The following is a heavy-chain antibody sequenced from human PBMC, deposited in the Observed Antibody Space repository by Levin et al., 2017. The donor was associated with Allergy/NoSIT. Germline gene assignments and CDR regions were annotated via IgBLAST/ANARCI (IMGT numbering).Heavy chain of an antibody. J-gene: IGHJ6*03. CDR2: IYPGDSDT. V-gene: IGHV5-51*01. CDR3: ARSKTGVRGVIRYYMDV. CDR1: GYSFTSYW. D-gene: IGHD3-10*01. Sequence: KVSCKGSGYSFTSYWIGWVRQMPGKGLEWMGIIYPGDSDTRYSPSFQGQVTISADKSISTAYLQWSSLKASDTAMYYCARSKTGVRGVIRYYMDVWGKGTTVTVSS.